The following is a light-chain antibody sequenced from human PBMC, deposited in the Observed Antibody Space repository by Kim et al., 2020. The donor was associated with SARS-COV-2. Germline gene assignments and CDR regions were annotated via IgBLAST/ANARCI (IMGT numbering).Light chain of an antibody. Sequence: DIVMTQSPLSLPVTPGEPASISCRSSQSLLHSNGYNFLDWYLQKPEQSPQLLIYLGSNRASGVPDRFSGSGSGTDFTLKISRVEAEDVGVYYCMQALQTPTYTFGQGTKLEI. CDR2: LGS. J-gene: IGKJ2*01. CDR3: MQALQTPTYT. V-gene: IGKV2-28*01. CDR1: QSLLHSNGYNF.